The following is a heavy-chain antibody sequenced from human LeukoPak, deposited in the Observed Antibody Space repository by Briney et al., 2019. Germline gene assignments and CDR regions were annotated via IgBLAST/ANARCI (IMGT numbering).Heavy chain of an antibody. CDR2: IDPSDSYT. CDR1: GYSLTSYW. J-gene: IGHJ4*02. Sequence: GEALKISCKGSGYSLTSYWISWVRQMPGKGLEWVGRIDPSDSYTNYSPSFQGHVTISADKSISTAYLQWNSLKASDTAMYYCARGNGDYYFDYWGQGTLVTVSS. V-gene: IGHV5-10-1*01. CDR3: ARGNGDYYFDY. D-gene: IGHD4-17*01.